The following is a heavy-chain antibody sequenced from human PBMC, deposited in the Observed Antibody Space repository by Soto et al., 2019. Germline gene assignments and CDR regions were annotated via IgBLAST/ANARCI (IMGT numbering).Heavy chain of an antibody. CDR3: ARGFLMVRGPKGFDY. V-gene: IGHV4-34*01. J-gene: IGHJ4*02. CDR1: GGSFSGYY. CDR2: INHSGST. D-gene: IGHD3-10*01. Sequence: QVQLQQWGAGLLKPSETLSLTCAVYGGSFSGYYWSWIRQPPGKGLEWIGEINHSGSTNYNPSLKSRVTISVDTSKNQFSLKLSSVTAADTAVYYCARGFLMVRGPKGFDYWGQGTLFTVSS.